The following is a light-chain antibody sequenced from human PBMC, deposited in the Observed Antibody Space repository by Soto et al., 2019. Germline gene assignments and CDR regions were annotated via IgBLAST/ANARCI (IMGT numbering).Light chain of an antibody. Sequence: EFVLTQSPGTLSLCPGERATLSCRAIQSVSSSYLAWYQQKPGQAPRLLIYGASSRATGIPDRFSGSGSGTDFTLTISRLEPEDFAVYYCQQYGSSPRLTFGGGTKVDI. V-gene: IGKV3-20*01. J-gene: IGKJ4*01. CDR3: QQYGSSPRLT. CDR1: QSVSSSY. CDR2: GAS.